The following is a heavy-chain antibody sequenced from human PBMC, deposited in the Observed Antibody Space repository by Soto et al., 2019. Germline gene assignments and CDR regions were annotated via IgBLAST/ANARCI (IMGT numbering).Heavy chain of an antibody. V-gene: IGHV4-31*03. D-gene: IGHD5-12*01. CDR3: ARDRSAGDIVATYYFDY. CDR1: GGSISSGGYY. Sequence: QVQLQESGPGLVKPSQTLSLTCTVSGGSISSGGYYWSWIRQHPGKGLEWIGYIYYSGSTYYNPSLKSRVTISVDTSKNHFSLKLSSVTAADTAVYYWARDRSAGDIVATYYFDYWGQGTLVTVSS. CDR2: IYYSGST. J-gene: IGHJ4*02.